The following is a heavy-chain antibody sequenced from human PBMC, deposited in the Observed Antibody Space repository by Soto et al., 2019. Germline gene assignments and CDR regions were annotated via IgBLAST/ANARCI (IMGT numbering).Heavy chain of an antibody. J-gene: IGHJ4*02. CDR3: AKERNYIRSYFDY. V-gene: IGHV3-23*01. Sequence: EVQLLESGGGLVQPGGSLRLSCAASGFTFSSYAMSWVRQAPGTGLEWVSAISGSGGSTYYADSVKGRFTISRDNSKNSLYLQMNRLSAEDTDVYYCAKERNYIRSYFDYWGQGTLVTVSS. CDR2: ISGSGGST. CDR1: GFTFSSYA. D-gene: IGHD1-7*01.